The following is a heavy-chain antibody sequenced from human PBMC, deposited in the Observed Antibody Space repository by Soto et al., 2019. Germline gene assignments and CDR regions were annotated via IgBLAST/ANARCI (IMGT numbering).Heavy chain of an antibody. CDR2: IKSKTDGGTT. J-gene: IGHJ4*02. D-gene: IGHD3-9*01. CDR1: GFTFSNAW. Sequence: PGGSLRLSCAASGFTFSNAWMSWVRQAPGKGLEWVGRIKSKTDGGTTDYAAPVKGRFTISRDDSKNTLYLQMNSLKTEDTAVYYCTTDVYRYYDILTGYYTVDYWGQGTLVTVS. V-gene: IGHV3-15*01. CDR3: TTDVYRYYDILTGYYTVDY.